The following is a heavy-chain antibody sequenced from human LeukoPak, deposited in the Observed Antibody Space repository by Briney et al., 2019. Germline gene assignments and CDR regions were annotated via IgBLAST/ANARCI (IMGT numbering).Heavy chain of an antibody. CDR2: IYPGDSDT. CDR3: ARQRSGWSSDY. CDR1: GYTFTSYW. V-gene: IGHV5-51*01. Sequence: GESLKISCQGSGYTFTSYWIGWVRQLPGKGLEWMGIIYPGDSDTRYSPSFQGQVTISADKSISTAYLQWSSLKASDTAMYYCARQRSGWSSDYWGQGTLVTVSS. J-gene: IGHJ4*02. D-gene: IGHD6-19*01.